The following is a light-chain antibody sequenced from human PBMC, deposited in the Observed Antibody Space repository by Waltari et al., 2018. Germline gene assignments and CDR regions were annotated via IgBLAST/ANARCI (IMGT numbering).Light chain of an antibody. Sequence: EVVMTQSPATLSVFPGESATLSCRASQTVSSNLAWYQQRPGQAPRLLIFDASTRAPSVLARFSGSGSGTEFTLTIRSLQSEDSAVYYCQQYNRWPPITFGQGTRLEIK. CDR2: DAS. V-gene: IGKV3-15*01. CDR1: QTVSSN. J-gene: IGKJ5*01. CDR3: QQYNRWPPIT.